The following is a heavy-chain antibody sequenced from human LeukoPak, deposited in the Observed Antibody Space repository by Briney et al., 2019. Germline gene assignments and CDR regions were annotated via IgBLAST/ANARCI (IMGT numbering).Heavy chain of an antibody. D-gene: IGHD4-17*01. V-gene: IGHV4-59*01. Sequence: PSETLSLTCTVSGGSISSYYWSWIRQPPGKGLEWIGYIYYSGSTNHNPSLKSRVTISVDTSKNQFSLKLSSVTAADTAVYYCARSYGDDFDYWGQGTLVTVSS. CDR3: ARSYGDDFDY. CDR1: GGSISSYY. J-gene: IGHJ4*02. CDR2: IYYSGST.